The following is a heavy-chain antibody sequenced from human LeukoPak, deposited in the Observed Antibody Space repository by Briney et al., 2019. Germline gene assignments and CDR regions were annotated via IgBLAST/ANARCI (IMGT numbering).Heavy chain of an antibody. Sequence: SETLSLTCTVSGGSISSYYWSWIRQPAGKGLEWIGRIYTSGSTNYNPSLKSRVTMSVDTSKNQFSLKLSSVTAADTAVYYCARHSGYSYGYAYYYYYMDVWGKGTTVTVSS. CDR3: ARHSGYSYGYAYYYYYMDV. D-gene: IGHD5-18*01. CDR1: GGSISSYY. V-gene: IGHV4-4*07. CDR2: IYTSGST. J-gene: IGHJ6*03.